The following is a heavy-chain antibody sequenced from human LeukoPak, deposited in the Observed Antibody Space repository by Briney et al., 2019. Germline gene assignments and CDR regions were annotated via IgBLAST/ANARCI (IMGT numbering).Heavy chain of an antibody. CDR3: ATVEYSSSSQGNYYYYYYMDV. Sequence: GASVKVSCKASGYTFTSYGISWVRQAPGQGLEWMGWISAYNGNTNYAQKFQGRVTMTEDTSTDTAYMELSSLRSEDTAVYYCATVEYSSSSQGNYYYYYYMDVWGKGTTVTVSS. CDR1: GYTFTSYG. V-gene: IGHV1-18*01. J-gene: IGHJ6*03. CDR2: ISAYNGNT. D-gene: IGHD6-6*01.